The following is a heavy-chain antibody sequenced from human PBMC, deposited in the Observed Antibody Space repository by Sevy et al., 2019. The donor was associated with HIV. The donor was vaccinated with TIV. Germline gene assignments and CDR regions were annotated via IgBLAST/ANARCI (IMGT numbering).Heavy chain of an antibody. CDR2: ISYDGSNK. Sequence: GGSLRLSCAASGFTFSSYAMHWVRQAPGKGLEWVAVISYDGSNKYYADSVKGRFTISRDNSKNTLYLQMNSLRAEDTAVYYCARDLEGARRRCFDYWGQGTLVTVSS. V-gene: IGHV3-30-3*01. D-gene: IGHD1-26*01. J-gene: IGHJ4*02. CDR1: GFTFSSYA. CDR3: ARDLEGARRRCFDY.